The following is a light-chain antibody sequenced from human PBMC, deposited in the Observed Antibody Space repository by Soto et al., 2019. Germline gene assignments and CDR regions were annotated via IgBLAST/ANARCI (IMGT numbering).Light chain of an antibody. CDR2: AAS. V-gene: IGKV3-15*01. CDR1: QSVSSN. J-gene: IGKJ4*01. CDR3: QQYTNWPLT. Sequence: EIVMTQSPATLSVSPGERATLSCGASQSVSSNLAWYQQKPGQAPRLLIYAASTMATGIPASFSGSGSGTEFTLTISSLQSEDFAVYYCQQYTNWPLTFGGGTKVEIK.